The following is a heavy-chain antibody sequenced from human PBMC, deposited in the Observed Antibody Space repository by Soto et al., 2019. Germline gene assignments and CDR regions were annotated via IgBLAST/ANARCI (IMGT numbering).Heavy chain of an antibody. J-gene: IGHJ6*02. D-gene: IGHD6-6*01. CDR3: ARFLAARFYYYGMDV. Sequence: SETLSLTCAVYGGSFSGYYWSWIRQPPGKGLEWIGEINHSGSTNYNPSLKSRVTISVDTSKNQFSLKLSSVTAADTAVYYCARFLAARFYYYGMDVWGQGTTVTVSS. CDR1: GGSFSGYY. CDR2: INHSGST. V-gene: IGHV4-34*01.